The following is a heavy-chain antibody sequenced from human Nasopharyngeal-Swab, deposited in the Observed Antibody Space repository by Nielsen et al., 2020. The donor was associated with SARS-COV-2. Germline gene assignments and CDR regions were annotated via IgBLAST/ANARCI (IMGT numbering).Heavy chain of an antibody. D-gene: IGHD1-26*01. CDR1: GGTFSSYA. J-gene: IGHJ4*02. Sequence: SVRVSCKAPGGTFSSYAISWVRQAPGQGLEWMGGIIPIFGTANYAQKFQGRVTITADESTSTAYMELSSLRSEDTAVYYCARGRLVRVGAINFDYWGQGTLVTVSS. CDR3: ARGRLVRVGAINFDY. CDR2: IIPIFGTA. V-gene: IGHV1-69*13.